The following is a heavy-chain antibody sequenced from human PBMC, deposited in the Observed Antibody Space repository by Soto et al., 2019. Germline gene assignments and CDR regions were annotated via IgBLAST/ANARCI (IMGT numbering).Heavy chain of an antibody. CDR3: ARGIAVAGRFDP. J-gene: IGHJ5*02. CDR2: ISSSSSYI. Sequence: EVQLVESGGGLVKPGGSLRLSCAASGFTFSSYSMNWVRQAPGKGLEWVSSISSSSSYIYYADSVKGRFTISRDNAKNSLYLQMNSLRAEDTAVYYCARGIAVAGRFDPWGQGTLVTVS. V-gene: IGHV3-21*01. CDR1: GFTFSSYS. D-gene: IGHD6-19*01.